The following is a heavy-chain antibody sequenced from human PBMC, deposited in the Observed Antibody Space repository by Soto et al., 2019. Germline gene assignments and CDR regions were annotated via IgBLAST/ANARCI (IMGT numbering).Heavy chain of an antibody. D-gene: IGHD2-15*01. CDR1: GYTFTGYY. J-gene: IGHJ6*02. CDR3: ARDLWVMGCSGGSCYRTEYGMDV. Sequence: GASVKVSCKASGYTFTGYYMHWVRQAPGQGLEWMGWINPNSGGTNYAQKFKGWVTMTRDTSISTAYMELSRLRSDDTAMYYCARDLWVMGCSGGSCYRTEYGMDVWGQGTTVTVSS. CDR2: INPNSGGT. V-gene: IGHV1-2*04.